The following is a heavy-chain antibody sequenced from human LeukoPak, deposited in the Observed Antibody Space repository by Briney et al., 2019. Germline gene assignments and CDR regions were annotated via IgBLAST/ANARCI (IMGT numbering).Heavy chain of an antibody. J-gene: IGHJ4*02. CDR2: ISTSSSYI. D-gene: IGHD3-16*01. V-gene: IGHV3-21*01. CDR1: GFTFNTYI. Sequence: GGSLRLSCAASGFTFNTYIMNWVRQAPGKGLEWVSSISTSSSYIYYADSVKGRFTILRDNAKNSLYLQMNSLRAEDTAVYYCARDHLYYEISGPRFDNWGQGTRVTVSS. CDR3: ARDHLYYEISGPRFDN.